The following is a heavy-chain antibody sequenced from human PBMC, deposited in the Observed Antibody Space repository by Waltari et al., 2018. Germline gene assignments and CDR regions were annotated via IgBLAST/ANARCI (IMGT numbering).Heavy chain of an antibody. Sequence: QLQLQESGPGLVKPSETLSLTCTVSSYSLNTYCYFGAWIRQPPGKGLEWIGYVHSDGGTYYSPSLKRRVTISIDTSRNQFYSNLNSVTASDTAVYFWARRGTYYFDYWGPGTLVTVSS. J-gene: IGHJ4*02. V-gene: IGHV4-39*01. CDR1: SYSLNTYCYF. CDR2: VHSDGGT. D-gene: IGHD3-16*01. CDR3: ARRGTYYFDY.